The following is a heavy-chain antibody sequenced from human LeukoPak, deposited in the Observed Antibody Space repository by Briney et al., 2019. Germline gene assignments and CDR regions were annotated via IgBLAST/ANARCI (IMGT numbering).Heavy chain of an antibody. CDR2: VNPNSGGT. CDR3: ARDVPAGNNWFDP. V-gene: IGHV1-2*02. D-gene: IGHD6-13*01. CDR1: GYTFTGYY. Sequence: ASVKVSCKSSGYTFTGYYMHWVRQAPGQGLEWMGWVNPNSGGTNYAQKFQGRVTMTRDTSISTAYMELNRLRSDDTAVYYCARDVPAGNNWFDPWGQGTLVTVSS. J-gene: IGHJ5*02.